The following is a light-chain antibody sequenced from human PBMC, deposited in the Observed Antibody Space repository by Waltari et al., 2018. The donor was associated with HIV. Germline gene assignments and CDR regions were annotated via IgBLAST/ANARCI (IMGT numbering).Light chain of an antibody. J-gene: IGLJ2*01. CDR1: SSDVGGYSY. Sequence: QSALTQPRSVSGSPGQSVTISCTGTSSDVGGYSYVSWYQQHPNKAPKFIIYDVSKRPSGVPDRVSGSKSGNTASLTISGLQTEDEADYYCCSYAGSYTLVFGEGTKLTV. CDR3: CSYAGSYTLV. CDR2: DVS. V-gene: IGLV2-11*01.